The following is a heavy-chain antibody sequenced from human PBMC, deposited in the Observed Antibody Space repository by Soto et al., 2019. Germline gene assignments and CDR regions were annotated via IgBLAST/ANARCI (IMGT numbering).Heavy chain of an antibody. CDR3: ARGGYGSGSYPVYYYGMDA. Sequence: SETLSLTCAVYGGSFSGYYWSWIRQPPGKGLEWIGEINHSGSTNYNPSLKSRVTISVDTSKNQFSLKLSSVTAADTAVYYCARGGYGSGSYPVYYYGMDAWGQGTTVTVSS. D-gene: IGHD3-10*01. J-gene: IGHJ6*02. CDR2: INHSGST. CDR1: GGSFSGYY. V-gene: IGHV4-34*01.